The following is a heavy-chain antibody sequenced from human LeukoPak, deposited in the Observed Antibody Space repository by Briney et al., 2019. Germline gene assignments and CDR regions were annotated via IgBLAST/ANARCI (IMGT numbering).Heavy chain of an antibody. Sequence: GGSLRLSCAASGFTFSSYAMSWVRQAPGKGLEWVSAIGGSGGSTYYADSVKGRFTISRDNSKNTLYLQMNSLRAEDTAVYYCAKDGFYCSSTSCYGDYWGQGALVTVSS. J-gene: IGHJ4*02. D-gene: IGHD2-2*01. V-gene: IGHV3-23*01. CDR2: IGGSGGST. CDR3: AKDGFYCSSTSCYGDY. CDR1: GFTFSSYA.